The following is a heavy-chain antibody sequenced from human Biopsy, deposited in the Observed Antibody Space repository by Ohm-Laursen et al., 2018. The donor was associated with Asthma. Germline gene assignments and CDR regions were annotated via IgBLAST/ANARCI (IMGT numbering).Heavy chain of an antibody. D-gene: IGHD4-11*01. Sequence: SSVKVSCKASGGTFSNYVFSWVRQAPGQGLEWMGGIIPMFGTTKYAQKFQARVLITADEATSTVYMELSSLRSEDTAVYYCARVLTTEEGDTWFDPWGQGTLVTVSS. J-gene: IGHJ5*02. V-gene: IGHV1-69*01. CDR1: GGTFSNYV. CDR3: ARVLTTEEGDTWFDP. CDR2: IIPMFGTT.